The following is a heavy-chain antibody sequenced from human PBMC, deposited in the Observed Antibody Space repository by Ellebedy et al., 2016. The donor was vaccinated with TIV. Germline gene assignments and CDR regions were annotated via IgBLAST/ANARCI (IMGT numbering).Heavy chain of an antibody. CDR1: GYSFTSYW. J-gene: IGHJ4*02. D-gene: IGHD3-22*01. CDR3: ARHSLGYYYDSSGYL. V-gene: IGHV5-51*01. CDR2: IYPGDSDT. Sequence: GESLKISXKGSGYSFTSYWIGWVRQMPGKGLEWMGIIYPGDSDTRYSPSFQGQVTISADKSISTAYLQWSSLKASDTAMYYCARHSLGYYYDSSGYLWGQGTLVTVSS.